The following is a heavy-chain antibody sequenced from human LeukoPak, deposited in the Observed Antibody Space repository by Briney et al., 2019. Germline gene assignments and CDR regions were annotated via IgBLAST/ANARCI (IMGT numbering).Heavy chain of an antibody. Sequence: SETLSLTCTVSGGSISSSSYYWGWIRQPPGKGLEWIGSIYYSGSTYYNPSLKSRVTISVDTSKNQFSLKLSSVTAADTAVYYCASHSSGWALDYWGQGTLVTVSS. D-gene: IGHD6-19*01. CDR2: IYYSGST. J-gene: IGHJ4*02. V-gene: IGHV4-39*07. CDR3: ASHSSGWALDY. CDR1: GGSISSSSYY.